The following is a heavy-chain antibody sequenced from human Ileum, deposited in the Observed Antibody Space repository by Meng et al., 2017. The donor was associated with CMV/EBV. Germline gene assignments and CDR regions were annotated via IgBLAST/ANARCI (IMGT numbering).Heavy chain of an antibody. CDR3: AREHRDAFDI. CDR2: IGTAGDT. J-gene: IGHJ3*02. Sequence: GESLKISCAASGFTFSSYDMHWVRQATGKGLEWVSAIGTAGDTYYPGSVKGRFTISRENAKNSLYLQMNSLRAGDTAVYYCAREHRDAFDIWGQGTMVTVSS. CDR1: GFTFSSYD. V-gene: IGHV3-13*01. D-gene: IGHD1-14*01.